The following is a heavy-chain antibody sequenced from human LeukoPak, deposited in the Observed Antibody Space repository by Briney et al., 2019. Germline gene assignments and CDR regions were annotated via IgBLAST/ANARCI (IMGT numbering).Heavy chain of an antibody. CDR3: ARGGGCSSTSCYFPWFDP. CDR1: GSTVSSNY. D-gene: IGHD2-2*01. CDR2: IYSGGST. V-gene: IGHV3-53*01. Sequence: PEGSLRLSCAASGSTVSSNYMSWVRQAPGKGLEWVSVIYSGGSTYYADSVKGRFTISRDNSKNTLYLQMNSLRAEDTAVYYCARGGGCSSTSCYFPWFDPWGQGTLVTVSS. J-gene: IGHJ5*02.